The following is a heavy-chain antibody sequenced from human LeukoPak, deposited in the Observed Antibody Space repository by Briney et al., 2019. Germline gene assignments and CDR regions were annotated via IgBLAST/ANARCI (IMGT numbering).Heavy chain of an antibody. J-gene: IGHJ4*02. CDR2: ISSSSSYI. CDR3: ARVGYIGWSFDY. Sequence: GGSLRLSCAASGFTFSSYSMNWVRQAPGKGLEWVSSISSSSSYIYYADSVKGRFTISRDNAKNSLYLQMNSLRGEDTAVYYCARVGYIGWSFDYWGQGTLVTVSS. CDR1: GFTFSSYS. D-gene: IGHD5-24*01. V-gene: IGHV3-21*01.